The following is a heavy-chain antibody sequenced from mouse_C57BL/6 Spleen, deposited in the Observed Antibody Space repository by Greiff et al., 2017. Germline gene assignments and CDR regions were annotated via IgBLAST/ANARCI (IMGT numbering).Heavy chain of an antibody. D-gene: IGHD2-4*01. Sequence: QVQLQQPGAELVMPGASVKLSCKASGYTFTSYWMHWVKQRPGQGLEWIGEIDPSDSYTNYNQKFKGKSTLTVDKSSSTAYMQLSSLTSEDSAVYYCARSGLYDYFYNFDYWGQGTTLTGSS. CDR1: GYTFTSYW. CDR2: IDPSDSYT. V-gene: IGHV1-69*01. CDR3: ARSGLYDYFYNFDY. J-gene: IGHJ2*01.